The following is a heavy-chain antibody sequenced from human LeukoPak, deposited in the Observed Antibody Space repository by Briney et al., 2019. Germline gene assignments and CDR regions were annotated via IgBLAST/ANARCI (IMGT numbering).Heavy chain of an antibody. CDR3: ARSPGSYYYYYGMDV. CDR2: IYYSGST. D-gene: IGHD3-10*01. Sequence: PSETLSLTCTVSGGSIRSYYWTRIRQPPGKGLEWIGYIYYSGSTNYNPSLKSRVTISVDTSKNQFSLKLSSVTAADTAVYYCARSPGSYYYYYGMDVWGQGTTVTVSS. V-gene: IGHV4-59*01. J-gene: IGHJ6*02. CDR1: GGSIRSYY.